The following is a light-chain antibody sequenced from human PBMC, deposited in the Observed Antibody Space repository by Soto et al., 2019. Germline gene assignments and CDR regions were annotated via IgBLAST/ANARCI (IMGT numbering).Light chain of an antibody. J-gene: IGLJ3*02. V-gene: IGLV2-14*01. CDR3: NSYTSSSTWV. CDR2: EVI. Sequence: QSVLTQPASVSGSPGQSITISCTGTSSDVGGYNYVSWYQQHPDKAPKLLIYEVINRPSGVSNRFSGSKSGNTASLTISGLQAEDEADYYCNSYTSSSTWVFGGGTKVTVL. CDR1: SSDVGGYNY.